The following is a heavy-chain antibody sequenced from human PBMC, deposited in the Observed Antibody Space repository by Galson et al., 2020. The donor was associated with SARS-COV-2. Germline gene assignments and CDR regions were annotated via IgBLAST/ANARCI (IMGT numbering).Heavy chain of an antibody. V-gene: IGHV2-5*02. CDR2: IYWDDEI. J-gene: IGHJ5*02. Sequence: SGPTLVKPTQTPTLTCSCSGFSLSRSGVGVGWIRQPPGKALEWLALIYWDDEIRYSPSLKSRLTIAKDTSKNQVVLTMTNMDPVDTATYYCAHSRLIYSNTYFQDKGNSIGFDPWGQGTLVTVSS. CDR1: GFSLSRSGVG. CDR3: AHSRLIYSNTYFQDKGNSIGFDP. D-gene: IGHD4-4*01.